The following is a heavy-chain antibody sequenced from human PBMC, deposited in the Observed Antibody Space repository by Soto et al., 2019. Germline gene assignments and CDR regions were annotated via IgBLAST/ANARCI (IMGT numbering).Heavy chain of an antibody. V-gene: IGHV3-23*01. J-gene: IGHJ4*02. CDR1: GFTFSSYA. D-gene: IGHD3-10*01. Sequence: QPGGSLTLSCAASGFTFSSYAMSWVRQAPGKGLEWVSAISGSGGSTYYADSVKGRFTISRDNSKITLYLQMNSLRAEDTAVYYCAKEYGSGSLGFDYWGQGTLVTVSS. CDR2: ISGSGGST. CDR3: AKEYGSGSLGFDY.